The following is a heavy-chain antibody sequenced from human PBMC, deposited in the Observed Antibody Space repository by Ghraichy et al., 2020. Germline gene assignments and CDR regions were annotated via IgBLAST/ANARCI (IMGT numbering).Heavy chain of an antibody. Sequence: SETLSLTCTVSGGSISSYYWSWIRQPPGKGLEWIGYIYYSGSTNYNPSLKSRVTISVDTSKNQFSLKLSSVTAADTAVYYCARISSRGYYPRDYFDYWGQGTLVTVSS. V-gene: IGHV4-59*01. CDR1: GGSISSYY. CDR3: ARISSRGYYPRDYFDY. D-gene: IGHD3-3*01. CDR2: IYYSGST. J-gene: IGHJ4*02.